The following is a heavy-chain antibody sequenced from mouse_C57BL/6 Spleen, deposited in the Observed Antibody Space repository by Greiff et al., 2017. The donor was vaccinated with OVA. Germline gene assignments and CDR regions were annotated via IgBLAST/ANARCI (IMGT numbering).Heavy chain of an antibody. V-gene: IGHV5-16*01. CDR2: INYDGSST. J-gene: IGHJ2*01. CDR3: ARGGSSLYYFDY. CDR1: GFTFSDYY. Sequence: DVKLVESEGGLVQPGSSMKLSCTASGFTFSDYYMAWVRQVPEKGLEWVANINYDGSSTYYLDSLKSRFIISRDNAKNILYLQMSSLKSEDTATYYCARGGSSLYYFDYWGQGTTLTVSS. D-gene: IGHD1-1*01.